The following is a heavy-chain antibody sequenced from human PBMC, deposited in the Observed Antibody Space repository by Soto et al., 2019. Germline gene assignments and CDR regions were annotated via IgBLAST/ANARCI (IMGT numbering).Heavy chain of an antibody. CDR2: LTGSSGVT. CDR1: GFTFSNFA. J-gene: IGHJ4*02. Sequence: QPGGSLRLSCVVSGFTFSNFAMSWVRQAPGKGLEWVSTLTGSSGVTYYADSVKGRFAISRDNSRNTLSLQMNSLTAEDTAVYYCAKGGATYGLLTHDYWGQGTRVTVSS. D-gene: IGHD3-9*01. CDR3: AKGGATYGLLTHDY. V-gene: IGHV3-23*01.